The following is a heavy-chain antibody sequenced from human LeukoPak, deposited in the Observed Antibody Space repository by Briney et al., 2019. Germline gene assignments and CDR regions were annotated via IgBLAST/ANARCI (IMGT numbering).Heavy chain of an antibody. J-gene: IGHJ4*02. CDR2: ISWNSGTI. V-gene: IGHV3-9*01. Sequence: GGSLRLSCAASGFTFDDYAMRWVRQAPGEGLEWVSGISWNSGTIGYADSVKGRFTISRDNAKNSVYLQMNSLRAEDTAVYYCARDRYGDYSIDYWGQGTLVTVSS. CDR1: GFTFDDYA. CDR3: ARDRYGDYSIDY. D-gene: IGHD4-17*01.